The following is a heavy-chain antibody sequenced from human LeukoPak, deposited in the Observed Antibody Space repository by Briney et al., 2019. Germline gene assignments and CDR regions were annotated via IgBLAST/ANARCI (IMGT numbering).Heavy chain of an antibody. Sequence: GGSLRLSCAASEFTFSSYAMSWVRQAPGKGLEWVATINQDVSQIKYVDSVKGRFTISRDNAKNSLYLQMNSLRAEDTAVYYCAKVVLGDYVHFDYWGQGTLVTVSS. V-gene: IGHV3-7*03. CDR3: AKVVLGDYVHFDY. CDR2: INQDVSQI. J-gene: IGHJ4*02. D-gene: IGHD4-17*01. CDR1: EFTFSSYA.